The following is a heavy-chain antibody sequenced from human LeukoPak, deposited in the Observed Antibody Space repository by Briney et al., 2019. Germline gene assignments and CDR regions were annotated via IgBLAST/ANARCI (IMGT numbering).Heavy chain of an antibody. Sequence: ASVKVSCKASGYTFTSYTMNWVRQAPGQGLEWMGWINTNTGNPTYAQGFTGRFVFSLDTSVSTAYLQISSLKAEDTAVYYCARVYEYQLLLAPMDVWGQGTTVTVSS. D-gene: IGHD2-2*01. J-gene: IGHJ6*02. CDR3: ARVYEYQLLLAPMDV. CDR1: GYTFTSYT. V-gene: IGHV7-4-1*02. CDR2: INTNTGNP.